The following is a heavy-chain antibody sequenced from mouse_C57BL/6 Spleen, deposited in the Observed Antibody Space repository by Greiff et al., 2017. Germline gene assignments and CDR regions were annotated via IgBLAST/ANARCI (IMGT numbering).Heavy chain of an antibody. CDR1: GYTFTSYW. CDR3: ARYYYGSSPLWYFDV. J-gene: IGHJ1*03. D-gene: IGHD1-1*01. CDR2: IDPSDSET. V-gene: IGHV1-52*01. Sequence: QVQLQQPGAELVRPGSSVKLSCKASGYTFTSYWMHWVKQRPIQGLEWIGNIDPSDSETHYNQKFKDKATLTVDKSSSTAYMQLSSLTSEDSAVYYCARYYYGSSPLWYFDVWCTGTTVTVSS.